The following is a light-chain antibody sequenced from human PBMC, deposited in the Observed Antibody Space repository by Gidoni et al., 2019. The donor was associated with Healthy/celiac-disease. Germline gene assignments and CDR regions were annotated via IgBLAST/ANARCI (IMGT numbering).Light chain of an antibody. CDR2: AAS. CDR3: QQSYSTPLT. CDR1: QSISSH. Sequence: DIQMTQSPSSLSASVGDRVTITCRASQSISSHVNWYQQKPGKAPKLLISAASSLQSGVPSRFSGSGSVTDFTLTISSLQPEDFATYYCQQSYSTPLTFGGGTKVEIK. J-gene: IGKJ4*01. V-gene: IGKV1-39*01.